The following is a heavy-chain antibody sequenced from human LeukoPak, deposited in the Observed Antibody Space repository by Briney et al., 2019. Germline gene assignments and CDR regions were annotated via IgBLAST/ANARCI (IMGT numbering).Heavy chain of an antibody. J-gene: IGHJ4*02. D-gene: IGHD6-19*01. CDR2: ISAYNGNT. V-gene: IGHV1-18*01. CDR1: GYTFTSYG. CDR3: ARDRSQAGYSSGWFDY. Sequence: GASVKVSCKASGYTFTSYGISWVRQAPGQGLEWMGWISAYNGNTNYAQKLQGRVTMTTDTSTSTAYMELRSLRSDDTAVYYCARDRSQAGYSSGWFDYWGQGTLVTVSS.